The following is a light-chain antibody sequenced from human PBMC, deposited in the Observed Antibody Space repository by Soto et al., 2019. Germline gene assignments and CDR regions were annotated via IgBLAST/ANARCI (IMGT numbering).Light chain of an antibody. Sequence: DIQMTQSPSSLSASVGDRITITCRASQGIGNYLVWYQQKPGNIPKLVIYGASTLHSGVPSRFSGSGSGTDFTPTISSLQPEDDAAYYCQNYNYYTPLTFGHGTKVEFK. CDR3: QNYNYYTPLT. CDR2: GAS. V-gene: IGKV1-27*01. J-gene: IGKJ1*01. CDR1: QGIGNY.